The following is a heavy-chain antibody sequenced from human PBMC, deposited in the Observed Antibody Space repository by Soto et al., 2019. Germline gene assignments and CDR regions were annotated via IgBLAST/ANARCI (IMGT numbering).Heavy chain of an antibody. D-gene: IGHD2-21*01. Sequence: PGGSLRLSCAASGFTFSSYGMHWVRQAPGKGLEWVAVISYDGSNKYYADSVKGRFTISRDNSKNTLYLQMNSLRAEDTAVYYCAKDEGDENGFDPRGQGTLVTVSS. CDR1: GFTFSSYG. CDR3: AKDEGDENGFDP. V-gene: IGHV3-30*18. J-gene: IGHJ5*02. CDR2: ISYDGSNK.